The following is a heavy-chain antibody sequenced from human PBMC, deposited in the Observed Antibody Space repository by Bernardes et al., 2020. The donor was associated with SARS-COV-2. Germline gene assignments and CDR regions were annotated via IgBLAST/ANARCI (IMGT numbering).Heavy chain of an antibody. CDR1: GGPINRSDYY. V-gene: IGHV4-39*01. J-gene: IGHJ4*02. CDR2: IDYTGAT. CDR3: ARHNDGGYKGYDQYYFDY. D-gene: IGHD5-12*01. Sequence: WESLRLTCTVSGGPINRSDYYWGWIPQSNGKGLEWIASIDYTGATYYNPSLKNRVTISVDTYQNHFSLKLKSGTAPDTAVYYCARHNDGGYKGYDQYYFDYWGQGILVTVS.